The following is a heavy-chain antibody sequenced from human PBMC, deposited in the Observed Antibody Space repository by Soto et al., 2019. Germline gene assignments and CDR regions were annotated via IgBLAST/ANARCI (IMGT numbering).Heavy chain of an antibody. CDR3: ARVLHGRDH. CDR1: GFTFSSYA. CDR2: VSNDGRNK. V-gene: IGHV3-30-3*01. D-gene: IGHD2-8*01. Sequence: QVQLLESGGGVVQPGRSLRLSCAASGFTFSSYAMDWVRQPPGKGLEWVAGVSNDGRNKFYADSVRGRFTISRDNSKNTMYLEMDSLRVEDQSVFYCARVLHGRDHCCQGSLVLVSP. J-gene: IGHJ4*02.